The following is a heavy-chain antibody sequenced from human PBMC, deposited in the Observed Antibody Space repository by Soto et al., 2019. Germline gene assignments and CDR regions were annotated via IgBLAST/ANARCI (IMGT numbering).Heavy chain of an antibody. CDR1: GFTFSSYA. CDR2: ISFHGTNK. CDR3: ARDGRAYSGQDSLDF. V-gene: IGHV3-30-3*01. J-gene: IGHJ4*02. Sequence: PGGSLRLSFAAFGFTFSSYAMHWVRQAPGEGLEWVAVISFHGTNKNYADSVKGRFTISRDNSNNTVFLEMNSLRPEDTAMYYCARDGRAYSGQDSLDFWGQGTPVTVSS. D-gene: IGHD5-12*01.